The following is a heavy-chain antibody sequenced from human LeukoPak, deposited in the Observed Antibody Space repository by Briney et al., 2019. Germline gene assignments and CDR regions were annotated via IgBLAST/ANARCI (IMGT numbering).Heavy chain of an antibody. CDR3: ARVLRITIFGVVTLDAFDI. V-gene: IGHV4-4*07. CDR1: GGSISSYY. Sequence: SETLSLTCTVSGGSISSYYWSWLRQPAGKGLEWIGRIYTSGSTNYNPSLKSRVTMSVDTSKNQFSLKLSSVTAADTAVYYCARVLRITIFGVVTLDAFDIWGQGTMVTVSS. J-gene: IGHJ3*02. D-gene: IGHD3-3*01. CDR2: IYTSGST.